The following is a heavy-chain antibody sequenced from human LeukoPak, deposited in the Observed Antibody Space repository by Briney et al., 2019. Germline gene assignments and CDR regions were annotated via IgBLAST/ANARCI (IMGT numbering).Heavy chain of an antibody. CDR3: AKGGSGSYLYYFDY. D-gene: IGHD3-10*01. J-gene: IGHJ4*02. CDR1: GFTFNSYV. Sequence: GGSLRLSCAASGFTFNSYVISWVRQAPGKGLEWVATISGGGGSTHYADSVRGRFTISRDNSKNTVYLQMSSLRGEDTAMYHCAKGGSGSYLYYFDYWGQGTIVSVSP. V-gene: IGHV3-23*01. CDR2: ISGGGGST.